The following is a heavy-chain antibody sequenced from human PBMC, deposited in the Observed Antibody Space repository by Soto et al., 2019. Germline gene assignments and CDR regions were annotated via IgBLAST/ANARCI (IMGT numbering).Heavy chain of an antibody. J-gene: IGHJ6*03. CDR2: ISAYNGNT. Sequence: ASVKVSCKASGYTFTSYGISWVRQAPGQGLEWMGWISAYNGNTNYAQKLQGRVTMTTDTSTSTAYMELRSLRSDDTAVYYCARDGRIAYYYYYMDVWGKGTTVTVSS. CDR1: GYTFTSYG. V-gene: IGHV1-18*01. CDR3: ARDGRIAYYYYYMDV.